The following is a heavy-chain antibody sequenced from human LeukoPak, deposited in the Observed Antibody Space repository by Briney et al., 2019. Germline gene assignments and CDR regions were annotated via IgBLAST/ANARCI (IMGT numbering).Heavy chain of an antibody. V-gene: IGHV3-13*01. CDR3: VRGGETGFDY. Sequence: GGSLRLSCAASGFTFSRYDMHWVRQATGKGLEWVSGIASAGDTFYVASVKGRFTISRENAKNSLYLQMNSLRAGDTGVYYCVRGGETGFDYWGQGTLVTVSS. D-gene: IGHD3-10*01. J-gene: IGHJ4*02. CDR1: GFTFSRYD. CDR2: IASAGDT.